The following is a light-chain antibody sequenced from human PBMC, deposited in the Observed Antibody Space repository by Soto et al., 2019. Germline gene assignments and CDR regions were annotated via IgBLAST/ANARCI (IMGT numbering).Light chain of an antibody. CDR2: AAS. CDR3: QQADSFPLT. Sequence: DIQMTQSPSSVSASVGDRIIITCRASQYISTWLAWYQQKPGEAPKLLIFAASRLHGGVPSRFSGSGSGTDFTLTINNLQPEDFATYYCQQADSFPLTSGGGTKVEVK. J-gene: IGKJ4*01. CDR1: QYISTW. V-gene: IGKV1D-12*01.